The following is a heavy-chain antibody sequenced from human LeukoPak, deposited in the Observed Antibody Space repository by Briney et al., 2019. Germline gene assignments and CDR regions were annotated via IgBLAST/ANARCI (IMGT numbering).Heavy chain of an antibody. J-gene: IGHJ4*02. V-gene: IGHV3-64*01. D-gene: IGHD5-18*01. CDR3: ARATWIQRWKLFDY. CDR1: GFIFSSYA. Sequence: GGSLRLSCAASGFIFSSYAMHWIRQSPGKGLEYVSAISSNGGDTYYANFVKGGFTISRDNSKNTLYLQMGSLRADDMAVYYCARATWIQRWKLFDYWGQGTLVTVSS. CDR2: ISSNGGDT.